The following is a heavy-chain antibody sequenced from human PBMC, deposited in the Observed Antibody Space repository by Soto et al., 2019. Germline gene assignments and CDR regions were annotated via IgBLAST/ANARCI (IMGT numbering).Heavy chain of an antibody. J-gene: IGHJ5*02. D-gene: IGHD3-10*01. Sequence: EFQVMQSGGGLVQPGGSLRLACAASGFPFSTTDMSWFRQAPGKGLEWVSTISGGGETTYYADSVKGRFTISRDNFKNTVYLQMDGLRVDDTALYYCAKNSGWFNTWGQGDLVTVSS. CDR2: ISGGGETT. CDR1: GFPFSTTD. V-gene: IGHV3-23*01. CDR3: AKNSGWFNT.